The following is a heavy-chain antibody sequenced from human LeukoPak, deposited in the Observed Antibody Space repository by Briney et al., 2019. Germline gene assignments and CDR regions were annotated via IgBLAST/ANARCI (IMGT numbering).Heavy chain of an antibody. CDR2: IDPSDSYT. CDR1: GYSFTSYW. Sequence: GESLKISCKGSGYSFTSYWISWVRQMPGKGLEWMGRIDPSDSYTNYSPSFQGHVTISADKSISTAYLQWSSLKASDTAMYYCARLSGSGSYYNVLFDYFDYWGQGTLVTVPS. J-gene: IGHJ4*02. D-gene: IGHD3-10*01. CDR3: ARLSGSGSYYNVLFDYFDY. V-gene: IGHV5-10-1*01.